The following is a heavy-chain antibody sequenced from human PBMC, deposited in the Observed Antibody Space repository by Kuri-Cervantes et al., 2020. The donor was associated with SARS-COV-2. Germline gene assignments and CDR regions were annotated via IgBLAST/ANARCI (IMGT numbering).Heavy chain of an antibody. CDR1: GYSISSGYY. CDR2: IYHSGST. D-gene: IGHD6-13*01. J-gene: IGHJ4*02. V-gene: IGHV4-38-2*02. Sequence: ESLKISCSVSGYSISSGYYWGWIRQSPGKGLEWIGSIYHSGSTYYNPSLKSRVTISVDTSKNQFSLKLSSVTAADTAVYYCAREEGIAAAGTGYWGQGTLVTVSS. CDR3: AREEGIAAAGTGY.